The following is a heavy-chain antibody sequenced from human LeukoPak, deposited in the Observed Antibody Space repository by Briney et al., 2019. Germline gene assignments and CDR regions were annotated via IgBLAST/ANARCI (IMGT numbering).Heavy chain of an antibody. CDR3: ARDPNAMVTSLFDY. CDR1: GGTFSSYA. Sequence: SVKVSCKASGGTFSSYAISWVRQAPGQGLEWMGGIIPIFGTANYAQKFQGRVTMTTDTSTSTAYMELRSLRSDDTAVYYCARDPNAMVTSLFDYWGQRTLVTVSS. J-gene: IGHJ4*02. V-gene: IGHV1-69*05. CDR2: IIPIFGTA. D-gene: IGHD5-18*01.